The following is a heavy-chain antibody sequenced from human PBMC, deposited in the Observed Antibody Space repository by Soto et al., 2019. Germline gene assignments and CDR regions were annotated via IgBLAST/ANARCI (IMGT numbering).Heavy chain of an antibody. J-gene: IGHJ4*02. V-gene: IGHV3-23*01. Sequence: LRLSCAVSGFNISNHAMTWDRPAPGEGLEWVAVISGGGQATHYVDSVKGRFTISRDNSKNMVFLQMNSLRIEDTALYLCAKVGVAIDGDYCLGEGTVVTVSS. CDR3: AKVGVAIDGDYC. CDR1: GFNISNHA. D-gene: IGHD3-3*01. CDR2: ISGGGQAT.